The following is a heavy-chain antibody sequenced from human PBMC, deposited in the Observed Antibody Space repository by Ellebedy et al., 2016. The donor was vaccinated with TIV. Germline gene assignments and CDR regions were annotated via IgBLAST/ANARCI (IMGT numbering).Heavy chain of an antibody. CDR2: INSDGSST. Sequence: GESLKISCAASGFTFSSYWMHLVRQAPGKGLVWVSRINSDGSSTNYADSVKGRLTISRDNAKNTMYLQMNSLSAEDTAVYYCASMVPFDYWGQGTLVTVSS. CDR3: ASMVPFDY. D-gene: IGHD3-10*01. V-gene: IGHV3-74*01. J-gene: IGHJ4*02. CDR1: GFTFSSYW.